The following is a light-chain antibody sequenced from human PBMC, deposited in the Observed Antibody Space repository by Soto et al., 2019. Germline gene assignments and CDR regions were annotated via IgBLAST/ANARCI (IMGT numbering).Light chain of an antibody. V-gene: IGLV2-14*01. CDR2: DVT. Sequence: QSALNQPASVSGSPGQSITLLCTGTSSDFGIYNSVSWYQQHPGKAPKLMIHDVTNRPSGVSSRFSGSRSGNTASLTISGLQAEDEADYYCSSFTSSSSYVFGPGTKVTVL. CDR1: SSDFGIYNS. J-gene: IGLJ1*01. CDR3: SSFTSSSSYV.